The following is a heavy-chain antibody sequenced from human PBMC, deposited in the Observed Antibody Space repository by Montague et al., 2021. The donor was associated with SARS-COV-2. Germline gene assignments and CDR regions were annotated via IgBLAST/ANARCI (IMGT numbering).Heavy chain of an antibody. CDR3: ARGAPGY. J-gene: IGHJ4*02. CDR1: GGSFSDYH. CDR2: VNYGGST. V-gene: IGHV4-34*01. D-gene: IGHD1-1*01. Sequence: ESLSLTCAVYGGSFSDYHWTWIRQSPGGGLEWIGQVNYGGSTKYNPSLRSRVTISIDTSKNQFSLKLTSVTAADTAVYYCARGAPGYWGQGTLVTVSS.